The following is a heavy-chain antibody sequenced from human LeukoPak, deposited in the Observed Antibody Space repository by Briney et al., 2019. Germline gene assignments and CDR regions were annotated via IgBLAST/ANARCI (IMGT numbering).Heavy chain of an antibody. CDR1: GGSISSYY. Sequence: SETLPLTCTVSGGSISSYYWSWIRQPPGKGLEWIGYIYYSGSTNYNPSLKSRVTISVDTSKNQFSLKLSSVTAADTAVYYCARVAGTLDYWGQGTLVTVSS. CDR3: ARVAGTLDY. D-gene: IGHD1-14*01. CDR2: IYYSGST. J-gene: IGHJ4*02. V-gene: IGHV4-59*01.